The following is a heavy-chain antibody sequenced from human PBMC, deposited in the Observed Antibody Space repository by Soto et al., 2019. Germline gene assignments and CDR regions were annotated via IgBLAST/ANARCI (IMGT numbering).Heavy chain of an antibody. J-gene: IGHJ2*01. V-gene: IGHV2-26*01. CDR2: IFSNDEK. CDR1: GFSLSNARMG. CDR3: ARIRGYYGSGSYHYWYFDL. D-gene: IGHD3-10*01. Sequence: QVTLKESGPVLVKPTETLTLTCTVPGFSLSNARMGVSWIRQPPGKALEWLAHIFSNDEKSYSTSLKSRLTISKDTSKSQVVLTMTNMDPVDTATYYCARIRGYYGSGSYHYWYFDLWGRGTLVTVSS.